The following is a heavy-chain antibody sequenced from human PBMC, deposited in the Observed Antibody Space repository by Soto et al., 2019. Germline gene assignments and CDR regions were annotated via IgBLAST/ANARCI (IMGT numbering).Heavy chain of an antibody. J-gene: IGHJ4*02. Sequence: GGSLRLSCAASGFTFTTYAMSWVRQAPGKGLEWVSGISGSGASTYYADSVKGRFTISRDNSKNTLCLQINSLRAEDTAVYYCAKRAYYTSSHADYWGQGTLVTVSS. CDR2: ISGSGAST. CDR3: AKRAYYTSSHADY. V-gene: IGHV3-23*01. CDR1: GFTFTTYA. D-gene: IGHD3-10*01.